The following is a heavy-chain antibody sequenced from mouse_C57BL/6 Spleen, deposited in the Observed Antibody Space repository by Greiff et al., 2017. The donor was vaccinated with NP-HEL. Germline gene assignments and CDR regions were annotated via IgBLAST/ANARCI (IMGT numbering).Heavy chain of an antibody. Sequence: EVKLQESGPGLVKPSQSLSLTCSVTGYSITSGYYWNWIRQFPGNKLEWMGYISYDGSNNYNPSLKNRISITRDTSKNQFFLKLNSVTTEDTAKYYCARVWTGTSGFAYWGQGTLVTVSA. CDR3: ARVWTGTSGFAY. CDR2: ISYDGSN. V-gene: IGHV3-6*01. D-gene: IGHD4-1*01. CDR1: GYSITSGYY. J-gene: IGHJ3*01.